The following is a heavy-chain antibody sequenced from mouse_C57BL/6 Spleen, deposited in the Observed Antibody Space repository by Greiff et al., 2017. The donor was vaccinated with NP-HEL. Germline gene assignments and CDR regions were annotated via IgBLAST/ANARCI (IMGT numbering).Heavy chain of an antibody. J-gene: IGHJ4*01. D-gene: IGHD2-2*01. CDR3: ARGGMVTTAMDY. V-gene: IGHV1-50*01. Sequence: QVQLQQPGAELVKPGASVKLSCKASGYTFTSYWMQWVKQRPGQGLEWIGELDPSDSYTNYNQKFKGKATLTVDTSSSTAYMQLSSLTSEDSAVYYCARGGMVTTAMDYWGQGTSVTVSS. CDR2: LDPSDSYT. CDR1: GYTFTSYW.